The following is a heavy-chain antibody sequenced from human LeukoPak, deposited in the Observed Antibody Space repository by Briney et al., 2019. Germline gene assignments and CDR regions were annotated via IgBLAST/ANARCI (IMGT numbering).Heavy chain of an antibody. J-gene: IGHJ5*02. CDR3: ARGWEMATIKPFDH. Sequence: ASVKGSCXGSGYTFNRYYMQWVGQAPGQGGEGVGLISPSGGSTSYAQKFQGRVTMTRDTSTSTVYMELSSLRSEDTAVYYCARGWEMATIKPFDHWGQGTLVTVSS. V-gene: IGHV1-46*02. D-gene: IGHD5-24*01. CDR2: ISPSGGST. CDR1: GYTFNRYY.